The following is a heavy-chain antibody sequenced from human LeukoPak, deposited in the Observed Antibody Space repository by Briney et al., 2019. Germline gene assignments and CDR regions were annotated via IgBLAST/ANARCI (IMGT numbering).Heavy chain of an antibody. CDR2: IYYSGST. J-gene: IGHJ4*02. D-gene: IGHD1-26*01. V-gene: IGHV4-39*07. Sequence: SETLSLTCTVSGDSISSSPYYWGWIRQPPGKGLEWIGTIYYSGSTYSSPSLKSRVTTSVDTSKNQFSLNLSSVTAADTAVYYCASIFKWELLAGTFDYWGQGTLVTVSS. CDR1: GDSISSSPYY. CDR3: ASIFKWELLAGTFDY.